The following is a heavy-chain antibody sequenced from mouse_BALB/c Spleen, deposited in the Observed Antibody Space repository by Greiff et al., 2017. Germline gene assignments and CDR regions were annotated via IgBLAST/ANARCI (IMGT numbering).Heavy chain of an antibody. CDR3: ARDDGYYEYFDV. Sequence: EVKVVESGGGLVQPGGSLRLSCATSGFTFSDFYMEWVRQPPGKRLEWIAASRNKANDYTTEYSASVKGRFIVSRDTSQSILYLQMNALRAEDTAIYYCARDDGYYEYFDVWGAGTTVTVSS. J-gene: IGHJ1*01. V-gene: IGHV7-1*02. CDR2: SRNKANDYTT. D-gene: IGHD2-3*01. CDR1: GFTFSDFY.